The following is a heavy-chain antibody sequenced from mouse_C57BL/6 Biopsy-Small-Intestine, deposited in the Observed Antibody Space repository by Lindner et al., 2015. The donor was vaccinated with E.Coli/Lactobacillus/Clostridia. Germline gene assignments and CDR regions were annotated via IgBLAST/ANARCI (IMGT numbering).Heavy chain of an antibody. CDR2: IYPRSGNT. J-gene: IGHJ3*01. Sequence: VQLQESGAELARPGASVKLSCKASGYTFTSFGISWVKQRSGQGLEWIGEIYPRSGNTYYSEKFKGRATLTADKSSSTAYMELRSLTSEDSAVYFCARHYYGSSPAWFAYWGQGTLVTVSA. CDR1: GYTFTSFG. D-gene: IGHD1-1*01. V-gene: IGHV1-81*01. CDR3: ARHYYGSSPAWFAY.